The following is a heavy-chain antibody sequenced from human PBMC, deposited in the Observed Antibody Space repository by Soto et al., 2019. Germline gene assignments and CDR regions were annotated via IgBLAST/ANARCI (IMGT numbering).Heavy chain of an antibody. Sequence: PGGSLRLSCAASGLTFSSYAMSWVRQAPGKGLEWVSAISGSGGSTYYADSVKGRFTISRDNSKNTLYLQMNSLRAEDTAVYYCAKDPGQARFIVLVPAPISIWGQGTLVTVSS. D-gene: IGHD2-2*01. CDR1: GLTFSSYA. J-gene: IGHJ4*02. V-gene: IGHV3-23*01. CDR2: ISGSGGST. CDR3: AKDPGQARFIVLVPAPISI.